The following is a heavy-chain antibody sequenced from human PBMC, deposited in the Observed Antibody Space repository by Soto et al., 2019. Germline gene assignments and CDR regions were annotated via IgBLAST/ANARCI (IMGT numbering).Heavy chain of an antibody. J-gene: IGHJ4*02. CDR3: ARDSIAAAGTGLDY. CDR2: INPNSGGT. V-gene: IGHV1-2*02. D-gene: IGHD6-13*01. Sequence: ASVKVSGKASGYTFTGYYMHWVRQAPGQGLEWMGWINPNSGGTNYAQKFQGRVTMTRDTSISTAYMELSRLRSDDTAVYYCARDSIAAAGTGLDYWGQGTLVTVSS. CDR1: GYTFTGYY.